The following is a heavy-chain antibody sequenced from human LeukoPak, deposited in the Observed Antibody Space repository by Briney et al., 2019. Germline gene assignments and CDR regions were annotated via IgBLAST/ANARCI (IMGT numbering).Heavy chain of an antibody. J-gene: IGHJ5*02. CDR1: GGSISSDSYY. CDR3: ARGAPRWWFDP. D-gene: IGHD4-23*01. V-gene: IGHV4-61*02. Sequence: SQTLSLTCTVSGGSISSDSYYWTWIRQPAGKGLEWIGLIYTFGNTNYNPSLKSRVTISVDTSKNQFSLKLSSVTAAVTAIYYCARGAPRWWFDPWGQGILVTVSS. CDR2: IYTFGNT.